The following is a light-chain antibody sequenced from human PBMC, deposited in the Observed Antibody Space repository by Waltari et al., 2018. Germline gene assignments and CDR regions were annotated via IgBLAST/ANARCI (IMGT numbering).Light chain of an antibody. Sequence: QSALTQPASVSGSPGQSITISCTGASSDIGAYNYVSWFQQHPGKAPKLMIYEVSNRPSGFSKRFSASKSGNTASLTISGLQTEDEADYYCSSYTTSITWVFGGGTKLTVL. CDR3: SSYTTSITWV. V-gene: IGLV2-14*01. CDR2: EVS. CDR1: SSDIGAYNY. J-gene: IGLJ3*02.